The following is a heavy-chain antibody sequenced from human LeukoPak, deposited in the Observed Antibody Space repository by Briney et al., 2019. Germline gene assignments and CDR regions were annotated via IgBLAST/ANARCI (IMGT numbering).Heavy chain of an antibody. CDR2: FSYSGST. V-gene: IGHV4-59*01. CDR3: ARVGYYYYYVDV. Sequence: PETLSLTCTVSGGSISSYYWNWIRQPPGKVLEWIGYFSYSGSTNYNPSLKSRVTISVDTSKNQFSLKLSSVTAADTAVYYCARVGYYYYYVDVWGKGTTVTVSS. CDR1: GGSISSYY. J-gene: IGHJ6*03.